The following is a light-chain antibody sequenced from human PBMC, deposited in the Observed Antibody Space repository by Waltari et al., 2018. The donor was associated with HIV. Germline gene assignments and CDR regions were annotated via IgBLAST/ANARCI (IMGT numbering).Light chain of an antibody. CDR2: VAS. CDR1: QDIGSY. V-gene: IGKV1-39*01. Sequence: DIQMTQSPSSLSASVGDRITISCRASQDIGSYLNWYLHRPATAPHLLIYVASNLQTGVPSRFRASGSGTEFSLSIDGLQRDDFATYFCQQSYTTPRTFGLGTEVE. CDR3: QQSYTTPRT. J-gene: IGKJ1*01.